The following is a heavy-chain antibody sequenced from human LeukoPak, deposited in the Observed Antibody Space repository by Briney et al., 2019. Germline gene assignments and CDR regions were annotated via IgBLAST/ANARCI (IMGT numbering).Heavy chain of an antibody. CDR1: GGSISSGSYC. D-gene: IGHD6-6*01. CDR3: ASSIAARPAPIDY. Sequence: SETLSLTCTVSGGSISSGSYCWGWIRQPPGKGLEWIGSMFYSGSTYYNPSLKSRVTISVDTSKNQFSLKLSSVTAADTAVYYCASSIAARPAPIDYWGQGTLVTVSS. J-gene: IGHJ4*02. V-gene: IGHV4-39*01. CDR2: MFYSGST.